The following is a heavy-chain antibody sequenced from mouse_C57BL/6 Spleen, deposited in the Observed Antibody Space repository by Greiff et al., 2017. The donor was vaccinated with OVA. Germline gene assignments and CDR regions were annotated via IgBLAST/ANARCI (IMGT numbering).Heavy chain of an antibody. Sequence: QVQLQQPGAELVKPGASVKLSCKASGYTFTSYWMQWVNQRPGQGLEWIGEIDPSDSYTNYNQKFKGKATLTVDTSSSTAYMQLSSLTAEDSAVYYCARGRYDHYFDYWGQGTTLTVSS. CDR1: GYTFTSYW. CDR2: IDPSDSYT. J-gene: IGHJ2*01. CDR3: ARGRYDHYFDY. V-gene: IGHV1-50*01. D-gene: IGHD2-14*01.